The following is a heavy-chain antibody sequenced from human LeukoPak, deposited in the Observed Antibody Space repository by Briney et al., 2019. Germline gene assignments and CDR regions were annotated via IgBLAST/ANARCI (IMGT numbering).Heavy chain of an antibody. CDR3: AKGVLRTGGDY. CDR2: IIGSGSNT. D-gene: IGHD3-16*01. J-gene: IGHJ4*02. Sequence: GGSLRLSCAASGFTFSSYAMTWVRQAPGKELEWVSSIIGSGSNTYYADSVKGRFTISRDNSKNTLYLQMNSLRAEDTAVYYCAKGVLRTGGDYWGQGTLVTVSS. CDR1: GFTFSSYA. V-gene: IGHV3-23*01.